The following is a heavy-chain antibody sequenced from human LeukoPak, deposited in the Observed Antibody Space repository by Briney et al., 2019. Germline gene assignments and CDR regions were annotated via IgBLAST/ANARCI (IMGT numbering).Heavy chain of an antibody. Sequence: GGSLRLSCAASGFTLSSYAMSWVRQAPGKGLEWVSVISDSGGSTYYVDSVKGRVTISRDNSKNTLYLQMNSLRAEDTAVYYCAKRYIGNYYFDYWGQGTLVTVSS. V-gene: IGHV3-23*01. CDR2: ISDSGGST. CDR3: AKRYIGNYYFDY. CDR1: GFTLSSYA. D-gene: IGHD3-16*02. J-gene: IGHJ4*02.